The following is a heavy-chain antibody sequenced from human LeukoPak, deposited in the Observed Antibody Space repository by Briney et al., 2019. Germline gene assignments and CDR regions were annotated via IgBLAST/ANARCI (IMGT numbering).Heavy chain of an antibody. D-gene: IGHD1-26*01. V-gene: IGHV1-18*01. Sequence: GASVKVSCKASGHTFTSYGISWVRQAPGQGLEWMGWISAYNGNTNYAQKLQGRVTMTTDTSTSTAYMELRSLGSDDTAVYYCARAEIIVGSDYWGQGTLVTVSS. J-gene: IGHJ4*02. CDR1: GHTFTSYG. CDR2: ISAYNGNT. CDR3: ARAEIIVGSDY.